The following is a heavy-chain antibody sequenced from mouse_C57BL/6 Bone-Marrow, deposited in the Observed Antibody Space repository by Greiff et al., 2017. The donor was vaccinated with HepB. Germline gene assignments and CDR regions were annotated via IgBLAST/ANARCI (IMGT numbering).Heavy chain of an antibody. D-gene: IGHD1-1*01. Sequence: LQQSGPELVKPGASVKISCKASGYAFSSSWMNWVKQRPGKGLEWIGRIYPGDGDTNYNGKVKGKATLTADKSSSTAYMQLSSLTSEDSAVYFCARRITTVVARGYFDVWGTGTTVTVSS. CDR1: GYAFSSSW. CDR3: ARRITTVVARGYFDV. J-gene: IGHJ1*03. CDR2: IYPGDGDT. V-gene: IGHV1-82*01.